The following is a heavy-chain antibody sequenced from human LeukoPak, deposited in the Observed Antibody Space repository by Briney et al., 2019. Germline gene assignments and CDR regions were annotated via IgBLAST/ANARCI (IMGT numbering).Heavy chain of an antibody. CDR1: GGSISSYY. V-gene: IGHV4-59*01. CDR3: ARDHGLGYYYYMDV. Sequence: SETLSLTCTVSGGSISSYYWSWIRQPPGKGLEWIGYIYYSGSTNYNPSLKSRVTISVDTSKNQFSLKLSSVTAADTAVYYCARDHGLGYYYYMDVWGKGTTVTVSS. D-gene: IGHD4-17*01. CDR2: IYYSGST. J-gene: IGHJ6*03.